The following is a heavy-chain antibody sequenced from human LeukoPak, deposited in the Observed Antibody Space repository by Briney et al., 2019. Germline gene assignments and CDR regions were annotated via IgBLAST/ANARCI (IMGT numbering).Heavy chain of an antibody. J-gene: IGHJ5*02. CDR1: RYTFTGHY. Sequence: ASVKVSCKASRYTFTGHYIHWVRQAPGQGLECMGWINPNSGGTNYAQKFQGRVTMTRDTSISTAYMELSRLRSDDTAVYYCARGGSGSYFSWLDPWGQGTLVTVSS. CDR3: ARGGSGSYFSWLDP. CDR2: INPNSGGT. V-gene: IGHV1-2*02. D-gene: IGHD3-10*01.